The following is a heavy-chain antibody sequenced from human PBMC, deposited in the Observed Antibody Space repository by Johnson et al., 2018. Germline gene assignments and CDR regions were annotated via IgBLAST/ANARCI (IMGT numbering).Heavy chain of an antibody. Sequence: VQLQESGGGLVHPGGSLRLSCAASGFTFSSYWMHWVRQAPGKGLVWVSRINRDGSTTSYADSVKGRFTISRDNAKNTLYLQMNSLRAEDMATYYCTRDWSNAYDIGGQGTMVAVSS. V-gene: IGHV3-74*01. D-gene: IGHD3-3*01. CDR3: TRDWSNAYDI. J-gene: IGHJ3*02. CDR1: GFTFSSYW. CDR2: INRDGSTT.